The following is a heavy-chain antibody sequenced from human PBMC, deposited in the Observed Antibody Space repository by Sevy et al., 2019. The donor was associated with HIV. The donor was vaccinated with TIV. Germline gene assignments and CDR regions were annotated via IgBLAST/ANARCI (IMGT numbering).Heavy chain of an antibody. V-gene: IGHV3-23*01. CDR1: GFTFSSYA. Sequence: GGSLRLSCAASGFTFSSYAMSWVRQAPGKGLEWVSAISGSGGSTYYADSVKGRFTISRDNSKNTLYLLMNSLRAEDTGVYYCAKVGSWSYEKGFLGAGDFDYWGQGTLVTVSS. J-gene: IGHJ4*02. D-gene: IGHD1-26*01. CDR3: AKVGSWSYEKGFLGAGDFDY. CDR2: ISGSGGST.